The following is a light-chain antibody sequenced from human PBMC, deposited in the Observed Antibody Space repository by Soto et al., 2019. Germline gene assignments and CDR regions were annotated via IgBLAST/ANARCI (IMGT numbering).Light chain of an antibody. Sequence: IVLTQSPATLSLSPGERATLSCRASQSVSSYLAWYQQKPGQAPRLLIYDASNRATGTPARFSGRGSGTDFTLTISSLEPEDFAVYYCQQRSNWPPITFGQGTRLEIK. CDR2: DAS. J-gene: IGKJ5*01. V-gene: IGKV3-11*01. CDR1: QSVSSY. CDR3: QQRSNWPPIT.